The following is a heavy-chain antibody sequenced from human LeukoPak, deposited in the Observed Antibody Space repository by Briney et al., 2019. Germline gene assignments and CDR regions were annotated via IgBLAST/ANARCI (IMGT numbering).Heavy chain of an antibody. CDR1: GGTFSSYA. D-gene: IGHD4-11*01. CDR2: IIPIFGTA. V-gene: IGHV1-69*13. Sequence: SVKVSCKASGGTFSSYAISWVRQAPGQGLEWMGGIIPIFGTANYAQKFQGRVTITADESTSTAYMELSSLRSEDTAVYYCATLPDYNGAFDAFDIWGQGTMVTVSS. CDR3: ATLPDYNGAFDAFDI. J-gene: IGHJ3*02.